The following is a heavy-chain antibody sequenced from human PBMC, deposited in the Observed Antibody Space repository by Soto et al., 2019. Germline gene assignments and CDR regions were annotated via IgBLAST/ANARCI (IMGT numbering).Heavy chain of an antibody. Sequence: QVQLRESGPGLVKPSETLSLTCTVSGGSISNHYWSWIRQPPGKGLEWIGYIYYNGNTHYNPSLKSRVTMSEDTSKIQIALTLSSVTAADTAVYYCARANWYSEYWGQGTLVTVSS. J-gene: IGHJ4*02. CDR3: ARANWYSEY. CDR1: GGSISNHY. CDR2: IYYNGNT. V-gene: IGHV4-59*11. D-gene: IGHD7-27*01.